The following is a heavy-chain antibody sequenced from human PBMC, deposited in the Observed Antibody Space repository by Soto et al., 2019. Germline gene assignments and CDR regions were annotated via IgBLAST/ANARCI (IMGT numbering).Heavy chain of an antibody. CDR2: IVVGSGNT. D-gene: IGHD5-18*01. J-gene: IGHJ4*02. Sequence: SVKVSCKASGFTFTSSAVQWVRQARGQRLEWIGWIVVGSGNTNYAQKFQERVTITRDMSTSTAYMELSSLRSEDTAVYYCAAAPGSIQLWSAWGQGTLVTVYS. V-gene: IGHV1-58*01. CDR3: AAAPGSIQLWSA. CDR1: GFTFTSSA.